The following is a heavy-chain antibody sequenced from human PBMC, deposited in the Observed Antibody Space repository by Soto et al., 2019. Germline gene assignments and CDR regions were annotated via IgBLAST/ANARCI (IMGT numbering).Heavy chain of an antibody. CDR3: ARLPIGDYGSGSYFFYYYYGMDV. V-gene: IGHV3-21*01. Sequence: GGSLRLACAASGFTFSSYSMNWVRQAPGKGLEWVSSISSSSSYIYYADSVKGRFTISRDNAKNSLYLQMNSLRAEDTAVYYCARLPIGDYGSGSYFFYYYYGMDVWGQGTTVTVSS. CDR2: ISSSSSYI. J-gene: IGHJ6*02. D-gene: IGHD3-10*01. CDR1: GFTFSSYS.